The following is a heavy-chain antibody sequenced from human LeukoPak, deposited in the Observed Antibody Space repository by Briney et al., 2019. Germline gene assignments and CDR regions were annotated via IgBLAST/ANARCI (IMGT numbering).Heavy chain of an antibody. D-gene: IGHD5-12*01. Sequence: SETLSLTCTVSGGSISSYYWSWIRQPPGKGLEWIGYIYYSGSTNYNPSLKSRVTISVDTSKNQFSLKLSSETAADTAVYYCARARDYDPSAFDYWGQGTLVTVSS. V-gene: IGHV4-59*01. J-gene: IGHJ4*02. CDR3: ARARDYDPSAFDY. CDR2: IYYSGST. CDR1: GGSISSYY.